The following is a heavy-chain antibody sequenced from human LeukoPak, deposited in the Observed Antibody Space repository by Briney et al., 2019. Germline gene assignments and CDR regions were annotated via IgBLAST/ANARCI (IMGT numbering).Heavy chain of an antibody. Sequence: GASVKASCKASGYTFTSYYMHWVRQAPGQGLEWMGIINPSGGSTSYAQKFQGRVTMTRDTSTSTVYMELSSLRSEDTAVYYCATYSSTWYYFDYWGQGTLVTVSS. CDR1: GYTFTSYY. CDR3: ATYSSTWYYFDY. D-gene: IGHD6-13*01. V-gene: IGHV1-46*01. J-gene: IGHJ4*02. CDR2: INPSGGST.